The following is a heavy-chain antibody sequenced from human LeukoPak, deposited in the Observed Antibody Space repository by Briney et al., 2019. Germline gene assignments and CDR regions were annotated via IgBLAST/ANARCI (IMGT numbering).Heavy chain of an antibody. Sequence: SVKVSCTASGGTFSSYAISWVRQAPGQGLEWMGRIIPILGIANYAQKFQGRVTITADKSTSTAYMELSSLRSEDTAVYYCARDSFEKNAFDIWGQGTMVTVSS. J-gene: IGHJ3*02. CDR3: ARDSFEKNAFDI. CDR2: IIPILGIA. D-gene: IGHD3-10*01. V-gene: IGHV1-69*04. CDR1: GGTFSSYA.